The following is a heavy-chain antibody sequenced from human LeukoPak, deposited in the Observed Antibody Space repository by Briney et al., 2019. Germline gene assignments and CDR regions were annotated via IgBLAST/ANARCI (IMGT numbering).Heavy chain of an antibody. CDR2: ITSDGSST. D-gene: IGHD1-26*01. CDR1: GFAFSSYW. V-gene: IGHV3-74*01. CDR3: ARDLRVGSPFDY. J-gene: IGHJ4*02. Sequence: GGSLTLSCAASGFAFSSYWMHWVRQAPGEGLVWVSRITSDGSSTSYADSVKGRFTISRDNAKNTLYLQMNSLRAEDTAVYYCARDLRVGSPFDYWGQGTLVTVSS.